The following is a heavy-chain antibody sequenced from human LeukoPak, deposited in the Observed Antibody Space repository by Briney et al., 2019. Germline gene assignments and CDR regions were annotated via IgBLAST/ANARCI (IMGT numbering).Heavy chain of an antibody. CDR2: IIPIFGIA. V-gene: IGHV1-69*04. CDR3: AAGHSGYPLSP. D-gene: IGHD5-12*01. Sequence: ASVKVSCKASGGTFSSYAISWVRQAPGQGLEWMGRIIPIFGIANYAQKFQGRVTITVDKSTSTAYMELSSLRSEDTAVYYCAAGHSGYPLSPWGQGTLVTVSS. J-gene: IGHJ5*02. CDR1: GGTFSSYA.